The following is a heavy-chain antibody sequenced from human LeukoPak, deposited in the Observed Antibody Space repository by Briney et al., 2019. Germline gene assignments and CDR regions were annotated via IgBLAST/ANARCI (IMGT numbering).Heavy chain of an antibody. V-gene: IGHV3-7*01. CDR1: GFTFSSYG. CDR2: IKQDGSEK. J-gene: IGHJ4*02. D-gene: IGHD3-10*01. CDR3: ARGRWFGGSYYFDY. Sequence: GGSLRLSCAASGFTFSSYGMTWLRQAPGKGLEWVANIKQDGSEKYYVDSVKGRFTISRDNAKNSLYLQMNSLRAEDTAVYYCARGRWFGGSYYFDYWGQGTLVTVSS.